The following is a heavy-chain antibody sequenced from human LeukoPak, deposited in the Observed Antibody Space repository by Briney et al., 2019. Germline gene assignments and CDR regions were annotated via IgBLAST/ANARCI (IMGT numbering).Heavy chain of an antibody. Sequence: ASVKVSCKASGYTFADYFIHWVRQAPGQGLEWMGRIIPILGIANYAQKFQGRVTITADKSTSTAYMELSSLRSEDTAVYYCARDPGDEYSSSSDHWGQGTLVTVSS. CDR1: GYTFADYF. D-gene: IGHD6-6*01. CDR2: IIPILGIA. CDR3: ARDPGDEYSSSSDH. V-gene: IGHV1-69*04. J-gene: IGHJ5*02.